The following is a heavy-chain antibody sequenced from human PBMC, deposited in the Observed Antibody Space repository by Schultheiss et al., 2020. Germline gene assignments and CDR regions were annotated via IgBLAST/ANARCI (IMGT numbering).Heavy chain of an antibody. Sequence: SQTLSLTCAVYGGSFSGYYWSWIRQPPGKGLEWIGEINHSGSTNYNPSLKSRVTISVDTSKNQFSLKLSSVTAADTAVYYCARVGVPGYYYMDVWGKGTTVTVSS. CDR2: INHSGST. D-gene: IGHD1-1*01. J-gene: IGHJ6*03. CDR3: ARVGVPGYYYMDV. CDR1: GGSFSGYY. V-gene: IGHV4-34*01.